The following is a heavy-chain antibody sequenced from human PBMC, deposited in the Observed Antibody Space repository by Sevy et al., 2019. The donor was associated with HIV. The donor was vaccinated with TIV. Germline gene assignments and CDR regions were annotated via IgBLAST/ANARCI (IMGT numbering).Heavy chain of an antibody. J-gene: IGHJ3*02. D-gene: IGHD2-21*02. CDR3: ARDVPLEGCGGDCYSKHHAEGEVDAFDI. CDR1: GFTFSMYS. CDR2: ISSRSTTI. Sequence: GGSLRLSCAASGFTFSMYSMNWVRQAPGKGLEWVSYISSRSTTIYYADSVKGRFTISRDNAKNSLYLQMNSLRAEDTAVYYCARDVPLEGCGGDCYSKHHAEGEVDAFDIWGQGTMVTVSS. V-gene: IGHV3-48*01.